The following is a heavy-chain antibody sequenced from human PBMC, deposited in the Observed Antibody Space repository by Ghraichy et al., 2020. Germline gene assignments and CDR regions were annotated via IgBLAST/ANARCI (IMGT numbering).Heavy chain of an antibody. Sequence: SQTLSLTCTVSGGSISSSVYHWGWIRQPPGRGLEWIGNIYYSGGTYYNPSLKGRVILSVDTSRNQFSLNLTSVTAADTAMYYCARGRITLGDHWGQGTLVTVSS. CDR1: GGSISSSVYH. J-gene: IGHJ4*02. D-gene: IGHD1-20*01. V-gene: IGHV4-39*01. CDR3: ARGRITLGDH. CDR2: IYYSGGT.